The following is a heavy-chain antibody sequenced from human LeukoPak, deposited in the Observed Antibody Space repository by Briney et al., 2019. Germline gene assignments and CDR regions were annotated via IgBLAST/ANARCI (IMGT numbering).Heavy chain of an antibody. V-gene: IGHV1-18*01. J-gene: IGHJ4*02. Sequence: GESLKISCKASGYTFTSYGISWVRQAPGQGIEWMGWISAYNGNTNYAQKLQGRVTMTTDTSTSTAYMELRSLRSDDTAVYYCATRKRLYSSSWPPTDYWGQGTLVTVSS. D-gene: IGHD6-13*01. CDR3: ATRKRLYSSSWPPTDY. CDR2: ISAYNGNT. CDR1: GYTFTSYG.